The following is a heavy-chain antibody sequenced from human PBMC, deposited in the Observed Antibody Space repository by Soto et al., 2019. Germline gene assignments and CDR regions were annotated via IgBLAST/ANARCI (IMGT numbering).Heavy chain of an antibody. Sequence: EVQLVESGGGLVQPGGSLRLSCAASGFTFRNYWMSWVRQAPGKGLEWVANIKQDGSEKNYVDSVKGRFTISRDNAKNSLYLQMNSLRAEDTAVYYCARDLLHWPLDYWGQGTLVTVSS. CDR3: ARDLLHWPLDY. CDR2: IKQDGSEK. V-gene: IGHV3-7*01. J-gene: IGHJ4*02. CDR1: GFTFRNYW. D-gene: IGHD1-1*01.